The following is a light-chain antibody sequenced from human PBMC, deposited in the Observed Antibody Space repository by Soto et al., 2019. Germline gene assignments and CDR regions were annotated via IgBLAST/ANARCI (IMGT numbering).Light chain of an antibody. Sequence: TVLTQSPATLSLPPGERATLSCRASQSIDIYLAWYQLRPGQAPRLLIYDASNRPPGIPARFSGSGSGTDFTLTINRLEPEDVAIYYCQQYGGSPRITFGQGTRLEIK. CDR3: QQYGGSPRIT. J-gene: IGKJ5*01. CDR1: QSIDIY. CDR2: DAS. V-gene: IGKV3-20*01.